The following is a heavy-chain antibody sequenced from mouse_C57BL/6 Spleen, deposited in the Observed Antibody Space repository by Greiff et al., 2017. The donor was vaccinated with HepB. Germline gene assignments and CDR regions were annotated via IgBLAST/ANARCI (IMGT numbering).Heavy chain of an antibody. J-gene: IGHJ4*01. CDR2: ISYSGST. CDR3: ARDGNYVVGAMDY. CDR1: GYSITSGYD. V-gene: IGHV3-1*01. Sequence: EVKVIESGPGMVKPSQSLSLTCTVTGYSITSGYDWHWIRHFPGNKLEWMGYISYSGSTNYNPSLKSRISITHDTSKNHFFLKLNSVTTEDTATYYCARDGNYVVGAMDYWGQGTSVTVSS. D-gene: IGHD2-1*01.